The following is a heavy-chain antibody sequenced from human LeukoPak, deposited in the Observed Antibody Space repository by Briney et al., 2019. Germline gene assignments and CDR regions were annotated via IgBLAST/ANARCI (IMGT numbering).Heavy chain of an antibody. J-gene: IGHJ4*02. CDR3: ARALPHCSGGSCYSFDY. CDR1: GGSISNYY. Sequence: PETLSLTCTVSGGSISNYYWSWIRQPAGKRPGWIGRIYTSGSTNYNPSLKSRVTMSVDTSKNRFSLKLTSVTAADTAVYYCARALPHCSGGSCYSFDYWGQGTLVTVSS. V-gene: IGHV4-4*07. CDR2: IYTSGST. D-gene: IGHD2-15*01.